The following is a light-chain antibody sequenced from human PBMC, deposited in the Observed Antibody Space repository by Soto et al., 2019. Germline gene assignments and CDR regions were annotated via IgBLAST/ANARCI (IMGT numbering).Light chain of an antibody. CDR3: QKYNSALFT. Sequence: DIQMTQSPSSLSASVGDRVTITCRASQGISNYLAWYQQKPGKVPKLLIYAASTLQSGVPSRFSGSGSGTDFTLNSSSLQPEDVATYYWQKYNSALFTFGPGTKVDIK. J-gene: IGKJ3*01. CDR1: QGISNY. V-gene: IGKV1-27*01. CDR2: AAS.